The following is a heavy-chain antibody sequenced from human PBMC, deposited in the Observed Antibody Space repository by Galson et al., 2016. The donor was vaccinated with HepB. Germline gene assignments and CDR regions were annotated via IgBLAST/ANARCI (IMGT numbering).Heavy chain of an antibody. CDR1: GFTFSSYS. J-gene: IGHJ6*04. V-gene: IGHV3-21*01. CDR3: ARFSGYSYGQDFYYYYGMDG. CDR2: ISSSSSYI. D-gene: IGHD5-18*01. Sequence: SLRLSCAASGFTFSSYSMNWVRQAPGKGLEWVSSISSSSSYIYYADSVKGRFTISRDNAKNSLYLQMNSLRAEDTAVYYCARFSGYSYGQDFYYYYGMDGWGKGTTVTVSS.